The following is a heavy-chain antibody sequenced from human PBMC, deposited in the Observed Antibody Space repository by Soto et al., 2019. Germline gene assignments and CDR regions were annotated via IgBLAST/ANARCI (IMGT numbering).Heavy chain of an antibody. V-gene: IGHV3-64D*06. CDR3: VRTAVWTAMVIFVYRFDP. CDR1: GFTFSSYA. Sequence: GGSLRLSCSASGFTFSSYAMHWVRQAPGKGLEYVSAISSNGGSTYYADSVKGRFTISRDNSKNTLYLQMSSLRAEDTAVYYCVRTAVWTAMVIFVYRFDPWGQGTLVTVYS. D-gene: IGHD5-18*01. CDR2: ISSNGGST. J-gene: IGHJ5*02.